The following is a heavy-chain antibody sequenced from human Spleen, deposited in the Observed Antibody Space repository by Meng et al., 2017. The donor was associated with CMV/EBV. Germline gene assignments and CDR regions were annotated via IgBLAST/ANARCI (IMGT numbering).Heavy chain of an antibody. CDR2: MNPKSGST. V-gene: IGHV1-8*01. Sequence: ASVKVSCKASGYTFSSYDINWVRQATGQGLEWMGWMNPKSGSTLHSQKFQGRVTMTRNTSISTAYMELSRLRSDDTAVYYCARRYCSSTSCFLNDDAFDYWGQGTLVTVSS. D-gene: IGHD2-2*01. J-gene: IGHJ4*02. CDR3: ARRYCSSTSCFLNDDAFDY. CDR1: GYTFSSYD.